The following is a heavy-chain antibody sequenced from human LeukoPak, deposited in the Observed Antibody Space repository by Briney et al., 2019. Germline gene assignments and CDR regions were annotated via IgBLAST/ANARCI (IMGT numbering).Heavy chain of an antibody. CDR2: ISSSSSTI. V-gene: IGHV3-48*04. Sequence: GGSLRLSCVASGFTFSRSSMNWVRQAPGKGLEWVSYISSSSSTIYYADSVKGRFTISRDNAKNSLYLQMNSLRAEDTAVYYCARQPYYYDSSGNDYWGQGTLVTVSS. D-gene: IGHD3-22*01. J-gene: IGHJ4*02. CDR3: ARQPYYYDSSGNDY. CDR1: GFTFSRSS.